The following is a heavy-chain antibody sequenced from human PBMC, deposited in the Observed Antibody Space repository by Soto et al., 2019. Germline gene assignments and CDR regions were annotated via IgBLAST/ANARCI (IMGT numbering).Heavy chain of an antibody. Sequence: GGSLRLSCAASGFIFSSYSMNWVRQAPGKGLEWVSYIGPRSNSIHYVDPVKGRFTISRDNVKNSLYLQMNSLTDEDTAVYYCVREDYDRSGSFDYWGQGTLVTVSS. D-gene: IGHD3-22*01. CDR1: GFIFSSYS. V-gene: IGHV3-48*02. J-gene: IGHJ4*02. CDR3: VREDYDRSGSFDY. CDR2: IGPRSNSI.